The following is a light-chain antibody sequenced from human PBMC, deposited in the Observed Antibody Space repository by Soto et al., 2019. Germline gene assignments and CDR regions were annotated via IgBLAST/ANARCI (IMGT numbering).Light chain of an antibody. CDR1: SSDVGGYNY. V-gene: IGLV2-11*01. J-gene: IGLJ3*02. Sequence: QSALTQPRSVSGSPGQSVTISCTGTSSDVGGYNYVSWYQQYPGKAPKLMIYDVNKWPSGVPDRFSGSKSGTTASLTISGLQADDEADYYCCASAGGYTWVFGGGTKVTVL. CDR3: CASAGGYTWV. CDR2: DVN.